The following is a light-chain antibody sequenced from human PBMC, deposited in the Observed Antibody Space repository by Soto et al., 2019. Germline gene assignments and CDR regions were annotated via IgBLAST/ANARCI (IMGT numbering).Light chain of an antibody. CDR2: AAS. CDR1: QGISSY. Sequence: AIRMTQSPSSLSASTGDRVTITCRASQGISSYLAWYQQKPGKAPKLLIYAASTLQSGVPSRFSGRGSGTDFTLTISSLQPEDFATYFCQQANSFPWTFGHGTKVEIK. V-gene: IGKV1-8*01. J-gene: IGKJ1*01. CDR3: QQANSFPWT.